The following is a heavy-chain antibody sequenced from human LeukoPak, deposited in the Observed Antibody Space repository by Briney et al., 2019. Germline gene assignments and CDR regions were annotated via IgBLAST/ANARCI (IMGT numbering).Heavy chain of an antibody. CDR2: ISTSGSTSGSTI. Sequence: GGSLRLSCAASGFTFSSYSMNWVRQAPGKGLEWCSYISTSGSTSGSTIYYAESVKGRFTISRDNAKNSLYLQMNSLRVEDTAVYYCARDRSVVYFDHWGQGTLVTVSS. CDR1: GFTFSSYS. D-gene: IGHD2-21*01. J-gene: IGHJ4*02. CDR3: ARDRSVVYFDH. V-gene: IGHV3-48*04.